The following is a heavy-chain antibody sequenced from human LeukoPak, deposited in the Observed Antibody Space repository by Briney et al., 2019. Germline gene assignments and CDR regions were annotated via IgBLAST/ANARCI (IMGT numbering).Heavy chain of an antibody. D-gene: IGHD1-26*01. J-gene: IGHJ2*01. CDR1: GFTISSDG. CDR2: ISPNCDGT. V-gene: IGHV3-23*01. Sequence: GGSLRLSCAVSGFTISSDGMSWVRQAPGKGLEWVSSISPNCDGTVYADSVKGRYTISRDNSKNTLYLQMHSLRVEDTAVYSCAKNLLGSEAFSCYFDLWGRGTLVAVSS. CDR3: AKNLLGSEAFSCYFDL.